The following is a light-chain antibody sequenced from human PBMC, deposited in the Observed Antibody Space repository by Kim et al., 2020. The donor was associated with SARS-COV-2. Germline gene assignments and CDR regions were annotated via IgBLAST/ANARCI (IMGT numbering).Light chain of an antibody. CDR3: SLYTGSTYV. V-gene: IGLV2-14*03. J-gene: IGLJ7*01. CDR1: SSDVGGNTY. CDR2: DVS. Sequence: PGQSLTFSSTAASSDVGGNTYVSCHQQHPGKAPKLMIYDVSKRPAGVSTLFPGSMAGNAASLTISGRQADEESDYSCSLYTGSTYVFGSGTQLTVL.